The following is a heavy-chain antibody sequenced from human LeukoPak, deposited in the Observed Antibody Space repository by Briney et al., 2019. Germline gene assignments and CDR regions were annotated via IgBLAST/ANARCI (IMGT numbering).Heavy chain of an antibody. Sequence: GGSLRLSCAAPGFTFSNYGMHWDRQAAGKGLEWVSFISSDGSNKYYADSVKGRFTISRDNSKNTLYLQMNSLRAEDTAVYYCAKVGSSGLVFNPHLDYWGQGTLVTVSS. CDR2: ISSDGSNK. CDR1: GFTFSNYG. D-gene: IGHD3/OR15-3a*01. CDR3: AKVGSSGLVFNPHLDY. V-gene: IGHV3-30*18. J-gene: IGHJ4*02.